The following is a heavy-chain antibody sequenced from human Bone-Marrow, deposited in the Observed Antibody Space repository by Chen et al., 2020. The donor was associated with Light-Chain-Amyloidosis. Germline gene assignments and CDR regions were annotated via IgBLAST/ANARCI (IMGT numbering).Heavy chain of an antibody. CDR2: VSGSTVST. V-gene: IGHV3-23*04. Sequence: EVQLVESGGGLVQPGGSLRLSCATSGFNFSSFGMSWVRQAPGKGLGWVSTVSGSTVSTYYAGAVKGRFIISRDNSKSTLYLQMNSLRAGDTALYFCTRKGGYFDFWGQGSLVTVSS. CDR1: GFNFSSFG. CDR3: TRKGGYFDF. D-gene: IGHD3-10*01. J-gene: IGHJ4*02.